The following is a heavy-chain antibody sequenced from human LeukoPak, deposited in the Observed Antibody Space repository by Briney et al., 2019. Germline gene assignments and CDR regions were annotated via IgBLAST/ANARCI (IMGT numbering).Heavy chain of an antibody. D-gene: IGHD3-22*01. CDR1: GFTFSSYG. CDR2: ISYDGGNK. Sequence: GGSLRLSCAASGFTFSSYGMSWVRQAPGKGLEWVAVISYDGGNKYYVDSVKGRFTISRDNSKNTLYLQMNSLRTEDTAVYYCAKGYYDNDYWGQGTLVTVSS. V-gene: IGHV3-30*18. J-gene: IGHJ4*02. CDR3: AKGYYDNDY.